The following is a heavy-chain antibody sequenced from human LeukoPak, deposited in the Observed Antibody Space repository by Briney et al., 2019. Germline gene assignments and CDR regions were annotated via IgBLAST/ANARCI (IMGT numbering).Heavy chain of an antibody. Sequence: GASVKVSCKASGYTFTGYYMRWVRQAPGQGLEWMGWINPNSGGTNYAQKFQGRVTMTRDTSISTAYMELSRLRSDDTAVYYCAREDGGYSYGYLYYFDYWGQGTLVTVSS. CDR3: AREDGGYSYGYLYYFDY. CDR2: INPNSGGT. V-gene: IGHV1-2*02. J-gene: IGHJ4*02. CDR1: GYTFTGYY. D-gene: IGHD5-18*01.